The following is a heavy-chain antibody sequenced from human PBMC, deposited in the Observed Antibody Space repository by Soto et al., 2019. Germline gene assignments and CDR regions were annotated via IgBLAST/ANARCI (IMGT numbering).Heavy chain of an antibody. J-gene: IGHJ4*01. CDR1: GFTFSFYA. CDR3: ARQAKIWDRSQCYFDP. V-gene: IGHV3-30*04. D-gene: IGHD3-16*01. Sequence: QVQLVESGGDVVQPGRSLRLSCAASGFTFSFYAVHWVRQAPGKGLEWVAVISYNGRNKHYVDSVKGRFTISRDNSKDTQSVQMDSLSDDDRAGYYFARQAKIWDRSQCYFDPGGQDPCSRSP. CDR2: ISYNGRNK.